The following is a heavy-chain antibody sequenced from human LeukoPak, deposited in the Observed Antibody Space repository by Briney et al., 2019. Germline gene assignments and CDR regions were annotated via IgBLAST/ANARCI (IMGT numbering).Heavy chain of an antibody. J-gene: IGHJ4*02. CDR2: IIPILGIA. CDR3: ARAHPPKYSSGWLSDY. V-gene: IGHV1-69*04. Sequence: GASVKVSCKASGGTFSSYAISWVRQAPGQGLEWMGRIIPILGIANYAQKLQGRVTMTTDTSTSTAYMELRSPRSDDTAVYYCARAHPPKYSSGWLSDYWGQGTLVTVSS. CDR1: GGTFSSYA. D-gene: IGHD6-19*01.